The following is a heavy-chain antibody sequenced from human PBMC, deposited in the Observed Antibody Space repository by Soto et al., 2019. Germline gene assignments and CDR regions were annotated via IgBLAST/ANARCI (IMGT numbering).Heavy chain of an antibody. CDR3: ARHVPSQYTAMVPFDP. CDR2: IYPGDSDT. Sequence: PGESLKISCKGSGYSVTSYWSGRVRQIPGKGLECMGIIYPGDSDTRYSPSFQGQVTISADKSISTAYLQWSSLKASDTAMYYCARHVPSQYTAMVPFDPWGQGTLVTVS. D-gene: IGHD5-18*01. J-gene: IGHJ5*02. V-gene: IGHV5-51*01. CDR1: GYSVTSYW.